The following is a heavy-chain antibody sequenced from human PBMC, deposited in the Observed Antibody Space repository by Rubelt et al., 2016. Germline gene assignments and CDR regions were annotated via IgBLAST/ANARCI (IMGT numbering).Heavy chain of an antibody. CDR3: ARRASNSLGFDYGMDV. CDR1: GGSISSRTYY. D-gene: IGHD3-10*01. CDR2: LYTTGNT. Sequence: QLQLQESGPGLVKPSETLSLTCSVSGGSISSRTYYWGWVRQPPGQGLEWIANLYTTGNTDYNPSLKSRVTISVDTSKNQLSLKLSSVAAAEEDVYCSARRASNSLGFDYGMDVWGQGTTVTVSS. V-gene: IGHV4-39*07. J-gene: IGHJ6*02.